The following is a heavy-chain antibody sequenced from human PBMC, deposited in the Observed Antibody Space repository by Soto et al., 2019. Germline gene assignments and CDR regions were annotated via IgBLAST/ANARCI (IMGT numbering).Heavy chain of an antibody. V-gene: IGHV3-7*03. J-gene: IGHJ4*02. CDR2: IKNDGSEK. CDR3: VTGYHSDY. CDR1: GISTSSYW. D-gene: IGHD5-18*01. Sequence: PGGSLRLSCAASGISTSSYWMGWVRQAPGRGLEWVASIKNDGSEKYYMDSLKGRFTISRDNALNSLYLQMNRLRAEDTAVYFCVTGYHSDYWGQGTLVTVSS.